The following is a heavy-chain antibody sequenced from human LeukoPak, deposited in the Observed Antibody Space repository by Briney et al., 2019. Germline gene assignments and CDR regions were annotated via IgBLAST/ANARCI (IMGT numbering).Heavy chain of an antibody. V-gene: IGHV4-4*02. J-gene: IGHJ4*02. D-gene: IGHD3-3*01. Sequence: TSGTLSLTCGVSGGSVINTNWWTWVRQPPGQGLEWIGEVHLDGRTNYNPSLESRLTMSVDVSENQASLKLTSVTAADTAVYYCAREGGFYRPLDYSGQGTLVTVSS. CDR1: GGSVINTNW. CDR2: VHLDGRT. CDR3: AREGGFYRPLDY.